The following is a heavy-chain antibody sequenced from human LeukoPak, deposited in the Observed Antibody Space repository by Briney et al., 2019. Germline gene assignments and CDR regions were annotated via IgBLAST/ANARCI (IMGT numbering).Heavy chain of an antibody. V-gene: IGHV4-59*01. J-gene: IGHJ6*03. Sequence: SETLSLTCTVSGGSTSSYNWSWIRQPPGKGLEWIGYIYYRGSTDYYPSLKSRVTISIDTSKSQFSLKLSSVTAADTAVYYCARDGGGGGYYYMDVWGKGTTVIVSS. CDR1: GGSTSSYN. D-gene: IGHD3-16*01. CDR2: IYYRGST. CDR3: ARDGGGGGYYYMDV.